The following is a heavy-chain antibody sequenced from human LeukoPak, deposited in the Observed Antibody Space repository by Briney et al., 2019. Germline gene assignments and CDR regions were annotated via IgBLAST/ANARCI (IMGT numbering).Heavy chain of an antibody. V-gene: IGHV1-46*01. CDR1: GYTFTNYY. D-gene: IGHD2-21*01. J-gene: IGHJ4*01. CDR3: ARDGAVIATGDEDYLDY. CDR2: IDPSGGST. Sequence: GAPVKVSCKASGYTFTNYYLHWVRQVPGQGLEWMGLIDPSGGSTTHAQNFQGRLMLTWDTSATTVYMQLSSLTSDDTAVYYCARDGAVIATGDEDYLDYWGHGTLVTVSS.